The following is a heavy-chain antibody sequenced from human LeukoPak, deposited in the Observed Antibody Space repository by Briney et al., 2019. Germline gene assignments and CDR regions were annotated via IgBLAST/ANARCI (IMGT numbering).Heavy chain of an antibody. J-gene: IGHJ4*02. CDR3: ATEYGSGIRGLDY. D-gene: IGHD3-10*01. CDR1: GFTFDDYT. V-gene: IGHV3-43*01. CDR2: ISWDGGST. Sequence: GGSLRLSCAASGFTFDDYTMHWVRQAPGKGLEWVSLISWDGGSTYYADSVKGRFTISRDNSKNSLYLQMNSLRTEDTALYYCATEYGSGIRGLDYWGQGTLVTVSS.